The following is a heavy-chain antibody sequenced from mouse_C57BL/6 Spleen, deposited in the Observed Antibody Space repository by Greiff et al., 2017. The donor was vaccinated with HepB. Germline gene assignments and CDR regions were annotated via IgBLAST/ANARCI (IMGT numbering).Heavy chain of an antibody. D-gene: IGHD2-3*01. CDR2: IYPRSGNT. CDR3: AGEADGYPFDY. J-gene: IGHJ2*01. CDR1: GYTFTSYG. V-gene: IGHV1-81*01. Sequence: QVHVKQSGAELARPGASVKLSCKASGYTFTSYGISWVKQRTGQGLEWIGEIYPRSGNTYYNEKFKGKATLTADKSSSTAYMELRSLTSEDSAVYFCAGEADGYPFDYWGQGTTLTVSS.